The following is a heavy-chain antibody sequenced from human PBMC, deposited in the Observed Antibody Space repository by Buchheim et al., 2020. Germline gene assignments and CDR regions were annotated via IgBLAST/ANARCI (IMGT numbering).Heavy chain of an antibody. J-gene: IGHJ6*02. Sequence: EVQLVESGGGLVQPGGSLRLSCEASGFTFSTYWMSWVRQAPGKGLEWVANIKQDGSEKYYVDSVKGRFTISRDNAKNSLDLEMNSLRVEDTAVYYCARGGGVILTGGGYYYYGMDVWGQGTT. CDR2: IKQDGSEK. D-gene: IGHD3-9*01. CDR1: GFTFSTYW. CDR3: ARGGGVILTGGGYYYYGMDV. V-gene: IGHV3-7*01.